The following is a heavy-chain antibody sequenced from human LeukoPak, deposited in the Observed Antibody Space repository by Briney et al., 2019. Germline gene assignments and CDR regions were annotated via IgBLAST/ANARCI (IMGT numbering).Heavy chain of an antibody. D-gene: IGHD3-10*01. CDR1: GFTFDDYA. J-gene: IGHJ4*02. CDR3: ARDRGLWFGELFHDY. Sequence: GGSLRLSCAASGFTFDDYAMHWVRQAPGKGLEWVSGISWNSGSIGYADPVKGRFTIPRDNAKNSLYLQMNSLRAEDTAVYYCARDRGLWFGELFHDYWGQGTLVTVSS. V-gene: IGHV3-9*01. CDR2: ISWNSGSI.